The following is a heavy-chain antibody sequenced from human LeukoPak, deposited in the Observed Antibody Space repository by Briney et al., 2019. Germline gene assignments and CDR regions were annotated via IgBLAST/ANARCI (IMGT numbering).Heavy chain of an antibody. CDR1: GGSISSYY. D-gene: IGHD2-8*01. Sequence: SETLSLICTVSGGSISSYYWSWIRQPPGKGLEWIGYIYYSGSTNYNPSLKSRVTISVDTSKNQFSLKLSSVTAADTAVYYCARVVCTWATPPRFDYWGQGTLVTVSS. CDR3: ARVVCTWATPPRFDY. J-gene: IGHJ4*02. V-gene: IGHV4-59*01. CDR2: IYYSGST.